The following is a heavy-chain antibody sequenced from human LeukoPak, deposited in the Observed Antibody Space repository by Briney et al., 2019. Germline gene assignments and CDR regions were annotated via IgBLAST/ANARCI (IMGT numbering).Heavy chain of an antibody. Sequence: ASVKVSCKASGYTFTSNYMHWVRQAPGQGLEWMGMIYPRDGSTSYAQKLQGRVTMTTDTSTSTAYMELRSLRSDDTAVYYCALGVTNDYWGQGTLVTVSS. CDR2: IYPRDGST. V-gene: IGHV1-46*01. D-gene: IGHD1-26*01. J-gene: IGHJ4*02. CDR1: GYTFTSNY. CDR3: ALGVTNDY.